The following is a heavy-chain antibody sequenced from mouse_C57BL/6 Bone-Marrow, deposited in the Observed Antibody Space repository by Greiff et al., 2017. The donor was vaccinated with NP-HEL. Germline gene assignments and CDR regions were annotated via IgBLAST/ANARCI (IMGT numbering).Heavy chain of an antibody. V-gene: IGHV1-54*01. Sequence: VQLQQSGAELVRPGTSVKVSCKASGYAFTNYLIEWVEQRPGQGLEWIGVINPGSGGTNYNEKFKGKATLTADKSSSTAYMQLSSLTSEDSAVYFCARRGDYYFDYWGQGTTLTVSS. J-gene: IGHJ2*01. CDR3: ARRGDYYFDY. CDR1: GYAFTNYL. CDR2: INPGSGGT.